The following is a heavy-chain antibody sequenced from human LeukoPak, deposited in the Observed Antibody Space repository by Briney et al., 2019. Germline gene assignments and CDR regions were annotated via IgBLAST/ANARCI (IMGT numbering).Heavy chain of an antibody. CDR2: ISWNSGSI. V-gene: IGHV3-9*01. CDR3: AKGKGVYYFDY. D-gene: IGHD2-8*01. J-gene: IGHJ4*02. CDR1: GFTFDDYA. Sequence: QPGRSLRLSCAVSGFTFDDYAMHWVRQAPGKGLEWVSGISWNSGSIGYADSVKGRFTISRDNAKNSLYLQMNSLRAEDTALYYCAKGKGVYYFDYWGQGTLVTVSS.